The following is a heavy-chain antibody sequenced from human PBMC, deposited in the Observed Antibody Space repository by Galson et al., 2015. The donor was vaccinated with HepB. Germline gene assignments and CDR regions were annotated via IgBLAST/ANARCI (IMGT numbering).Heavy chain of an antibody. V-gene: IGHV4-34*01. CDR2: INNSGST. J-gene: IGHJ5*02. CDR1: GGSFSSYY. Sequence: ETLSLTCAVYGGSFSSYYWSWIRQPPGKGLEWIGEINNSGSTNYNPSLKSRVTMSVDTSKNQFSLKLSSVTAADTALYYCARGRNFLSRIAAAGKGWFDPWGQGTLVTVSS. CDR3: ARGRNFLSRIAAAGKGWFDP. D-gene: IGHD6-13*01.